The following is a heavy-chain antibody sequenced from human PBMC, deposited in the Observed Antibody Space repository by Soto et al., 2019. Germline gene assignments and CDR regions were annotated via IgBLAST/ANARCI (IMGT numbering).Heavy chain of an antibody. J-gene: IGHJ4*02. CDR2: VDHSGRT. D-gene: IGHD3-10*01. CDR3: AKKGYYPSGKINLFDS. V-gene: IGHV4-38-2*01. Sequence: SETVSLTCAFSCYSISSDYYWGWIRQPPGKGLEWIGSVDHSGRTYYSPSLRSRLTIFIDTSKNQFSLRLTSVTAADTAMYFCAKKGYYPSGKINLFDSWGPGTLVTVSS. CDR1: CYSISSDYY.